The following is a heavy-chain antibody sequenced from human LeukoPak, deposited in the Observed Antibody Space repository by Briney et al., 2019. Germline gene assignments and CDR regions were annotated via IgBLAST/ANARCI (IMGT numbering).Heavy chain of an antibody. D-gene: IGHD6-19*01. Sequence: GSLRLSFAASGFTLSNLYIDWVRQAPGKGLEWVSSISSSSSYIYYADSVKGRFTISRDNAKNSLYLQMNSLRAEDTAVYYCARATLAVLNWFDPWGQGTLVTVSS. CDR1: GFTLSNLY. CDR3: ARATLAVLNWFDP. J-gene: IGHJ5*02. CDR2: ISSSSSYI. V-gene: IGHV3-21*01.